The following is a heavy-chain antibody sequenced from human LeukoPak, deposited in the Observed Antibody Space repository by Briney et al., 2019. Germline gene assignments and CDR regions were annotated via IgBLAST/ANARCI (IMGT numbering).Heavy chain of an antibody. CDR3: ARKIAAAGTFRYYYYGMDV. CDR2: IYYSGST. D-gene: IGHD6-13*01. V-gene: IGHV4-59*04. Sequence: PSETLSLTCTVSGGSISTYYWSWIRQPPGKGLEYIGNIYYSGSTYYKPSLKSRVTISVDTSKNQFSLKLSSVTAADTAVYYCARKIAAAGTFRYYYYGMDVWGQGTTVTVSS. J-gene: IGHJ6*02. CDR1: GGSISTYY.